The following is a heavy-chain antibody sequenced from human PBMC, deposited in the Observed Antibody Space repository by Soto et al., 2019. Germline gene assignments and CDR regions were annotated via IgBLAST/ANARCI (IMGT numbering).Heavy chain of an antibody. CDR1: GYTFTSYY. D-gene: IGHD4-17*01. J-gene: IGHJ6*02. V-gene: IGHV1-2*04. Sequence: ASVKVSCKASGYTFTSYYMHWVRQAPGQGLEWMGWINPNSGGTNYAQKFQGWVTMTRDTSISTAYMELSRLRSDDTAVYYCARGSTVTTRLFHYYYGMDVWGQGTTVTVSS. CDR2: INPNSGGT. CDR3: ARGSTVTTRLFHYYYGMDV.